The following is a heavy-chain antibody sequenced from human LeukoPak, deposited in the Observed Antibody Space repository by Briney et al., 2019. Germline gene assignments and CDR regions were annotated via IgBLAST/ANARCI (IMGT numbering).Heavy chain of an antibody. CDR2: ISGSGGST. J-gene: IGHJ4*02. V-gene: IGHV3-23*01. D-gene: IGHD1-26*01. CDR1: GFTFSSYA. Sequence: GGSLRLSCAASGFTFSSYAMSWVRQAPGKGLEWVSAISGSGGSTYYADSVKGRFTISRDNSKNTVHLQMNSLRAEDTAVYYCVRGFTGSYDYWGQGTLVTVSS. CDR3: VRGFTGSYDY.